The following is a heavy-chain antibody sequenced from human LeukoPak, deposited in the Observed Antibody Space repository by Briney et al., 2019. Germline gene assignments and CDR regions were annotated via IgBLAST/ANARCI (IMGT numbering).Heavy chain of an antibody. CDR1: GFTFSSYA. CDR2: ISGGGGST. V-gene: IGHV3-23*01. Sequence: GGSLRLSCAASGFTFSSYAMSWVRQAPGKGLEWVSAISGGGGSTYYADSVKGRFTISRGNSKNTLYLQMNSLRAEDTAVYYCAPGRYYFDYWGQGTLVTVSS. J-gene: IGHJ4*02. CDR3: APGRYYFDY.